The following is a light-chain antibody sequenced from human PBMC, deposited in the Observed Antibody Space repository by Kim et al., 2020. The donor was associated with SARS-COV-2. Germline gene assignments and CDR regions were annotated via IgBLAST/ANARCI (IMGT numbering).Light chain of an antibody. Sequence: DIQMTQSPSSLSASVGDRVTITCRASRTLNTYLNWYQQKPGQAPTLLIFDASSLQPGVPPRFSGFGSGTDFTLTINSLQPEDFATYFCQQSYSMPYTFGQGTKLEI. CDR1: RTLNTY. CDR3: QQSYSMPYT. V-gene: IGKV1-39*01. J-gene: IGKJ2*01. CDR2: DAS.